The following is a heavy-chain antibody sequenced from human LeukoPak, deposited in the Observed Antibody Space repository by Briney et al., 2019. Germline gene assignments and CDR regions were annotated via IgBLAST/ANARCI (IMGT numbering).Heavy chain of an antibody. D-gene: IGHD4-23*01. CDR1: GNTFTNYY. Sequence: ASVKVSCKASGNTFTNYYVHWVRQAPGQGLEWMGIINPSGGSTTYAQKFQGRVTMTRDTSASTVYMELSSLRSEDTAVYYCARARYGGNLDSSFDYWGQGTLVTVSS. V-gene: IGHV1-46*01. J-gene: IGHJ4*02. CDR2: INPSGGST. CDR3: ARARYGGNLDSSFDY.